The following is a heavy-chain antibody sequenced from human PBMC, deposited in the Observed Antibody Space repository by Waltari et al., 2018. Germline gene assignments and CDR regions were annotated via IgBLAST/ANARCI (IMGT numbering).Heavy chain of an antibody. CDR3: AREPRFRQSGMDV. Sequence: EVLLVESGGSLVQPGGSLRLSCAASGFRFSSYEMNWVRQAPGKGREGLSYMSNMGQTIYYRDSVKGRFTISRDNAENSLLLQISSRRVEDSAVYYCAREPRFRQSGMDVWGQGTTVTVSS. D-gene: IGHD2-21*01. V-gene: IGHV3-48*03. CDR1: GFRFSSYE. CDR2: MSNMGQTI. J-gene: IGHJ6*02.